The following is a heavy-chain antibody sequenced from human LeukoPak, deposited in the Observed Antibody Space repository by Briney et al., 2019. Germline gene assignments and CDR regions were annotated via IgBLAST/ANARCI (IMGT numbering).Heavy chain of an antibody. J-gene: IGHJ4*02. CDR1: GGSISSGSYY. CDR2: IHITVGT. Sequence: SETLSLTCTVSGGSISSGSYYWSWIRQPAGKTLEWIGRIHITVGTNYNPSLKSRVTISLDTSKNQFSLMVSSVTAADMAVYYCATSDLATPGGIDYWGQGTLVTVSS. CDR3: ATSDLATPGGIDY. V-gene: IGHV4-61*02.